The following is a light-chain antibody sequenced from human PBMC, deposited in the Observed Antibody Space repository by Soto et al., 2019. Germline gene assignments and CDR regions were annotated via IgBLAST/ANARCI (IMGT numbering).Light chain of an antibody. CDR3: QSYDVSLSGVV. V-gene: IGLV1-40*01. J-gene: IGLJ2*01. Sequence: QAVVTQPPSVSGAPGQRVTISCTGSTSNIGAGYDVHWYQQLPRTAPKLLIYGNNNRPSGVPDRFSGSKSGTSASLAITGLHAGDEADYYCQSYDVSLSGVVFGGGTKLTVL. CDR2: GNN. CDR1: TSNIGAGYD.